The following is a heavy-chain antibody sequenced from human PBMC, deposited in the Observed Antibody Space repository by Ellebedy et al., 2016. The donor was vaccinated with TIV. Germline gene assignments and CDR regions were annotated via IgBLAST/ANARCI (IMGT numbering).Heavy chain of an antibody. V-gene: IGHV4-39*01. D-gene: IGHD6-13*01. CDR2: IYNSGST. J-gene: IGHJ4*02. CDR3: ASQLSSSWYQLRIDY. CDR1: GGSISSSSYY. Sequence: MPSETLSLTCTVSGGSISSSSYYWGWIRQPPGKGLEWIGSIYNSGSTYYNPSLKSRVTISVDTSKNQFSLKLSSVTAADTAVYYCASQLSSSWYQLRIDYWGQGTLVTVSS.